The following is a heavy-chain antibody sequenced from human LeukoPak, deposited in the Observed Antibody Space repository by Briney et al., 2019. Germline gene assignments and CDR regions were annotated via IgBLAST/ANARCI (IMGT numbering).Heavy chain of an antibody. V-gene: IGHV3-30*02. Sequence: PGGSLRLSCAASGFTFSSYGMHWVRQAPGKGLEWVAVIWYDGSNKYYADSVKGRFTISRDNSKNTLSLLVSSLRAEDTAVYYCAKDRYSYAFEYSDSWGQGTLVTVSS. CDR3: AKDRYSYAFEYSDS. J-gene: IGHJ4*02. D-gene: IGHD5-18*01. CDR1: GFTFSSYG. CDR2: IWYDGSNK.